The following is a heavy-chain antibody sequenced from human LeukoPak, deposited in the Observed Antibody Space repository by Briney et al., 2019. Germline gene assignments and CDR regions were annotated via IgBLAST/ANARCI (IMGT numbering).Heavy chain of an antibody. CDR2: ISPNSGVP. CDR1: GYTFTVHY. J-gene: IGHJ5*02. V-gene: IGHV1-2*05. Sequence: GASVKVSCKASGYTFTVHYIHWVRQAPGQGLEWLGRISPNSGVPNYAQKFQGRVTITGDTSVNTVYMELSGLTSDDTGAYYCAREVGYSTSWYGRFDPWGQGTVLTVSS. D-gene: IGHD6-13*01. CDR3: AREVGYSTSWYGRFDP.